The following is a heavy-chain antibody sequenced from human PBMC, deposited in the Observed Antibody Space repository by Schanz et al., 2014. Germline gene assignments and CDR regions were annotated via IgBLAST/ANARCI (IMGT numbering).Heavy chain of an antibody. D-gene: IGHD3-10*01. CDR2: ISPYNGNT. CDR3: ARDYVGSGIHGVFDH. Sequence: QEQLVQSGAEVRKPGASVKVSCKASGYTFSDSYVHWVRQAPGQGLEWMGWISPYNGNTNYAPKVQGRVTVTTDTSTSTVYMELRSLASDDTAVDFGARDYVGSGIHGVFDHWGQGTLVTVSS. V-gene: IGHV1-18*04. J-gene: IGHJ4*02. CDR1: GYTFSDSY.